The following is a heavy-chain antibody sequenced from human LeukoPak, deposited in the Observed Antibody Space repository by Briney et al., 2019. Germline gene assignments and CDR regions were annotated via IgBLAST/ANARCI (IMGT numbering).Heavy chain of an antibody. D-gene: IGHD3-22*01. CDR2: ISAYNGNT. CDR1: GYTFTSYG. V-gene: IGHV1-18*01. Sequence: GASVKVSCKASGYTFTSYGISWVRQAPGQGLEWMGWISAYNGNTNYAQKLQGRVTMTTDTSTSTAYMEPRSLRSDDTAVYYCASYGIVVAWGAFDIWGQGTMVTVSS. J-gene: IGHJ3*02. CDR3: ASYGIVVAWGAFDI.